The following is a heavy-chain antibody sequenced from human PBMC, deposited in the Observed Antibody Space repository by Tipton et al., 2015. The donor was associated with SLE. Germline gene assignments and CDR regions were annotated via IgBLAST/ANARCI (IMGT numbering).Heavy chain of an antibody. CDR1: GFTFSSYW. J-gene: IGHJ4*02. Sequence: SLRLSCAASGFTFSSYWMSWVRQAPGKGLEWVSAISAGSNTYFADSVKGRFTISRDNSKNTLYLQMNSLRAEDTAVYYCAKGKPYYYDSSGYFPFDSWGQGTLVTVSS. D-gene: IGHD3-22*01. CDR2: ISAGSNT. V-gene: IGHV3-23*01. CDR3: AKGKPYYYDSSGYFPFDS.